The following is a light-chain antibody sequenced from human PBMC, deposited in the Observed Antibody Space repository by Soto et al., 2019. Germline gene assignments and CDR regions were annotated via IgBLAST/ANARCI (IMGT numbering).Light chain of an antibody. Sequence: AIRMTQSPSSLSASTGDRVTITCRASQGISSYLAWYQQKPGKAPKLLIYAASTLQSGVPSRFSGSGSGTDFTLTISSLQPDDFATYFCQQYNSFSLITFGQGTRLEIK. CDR2: AAS. CDR1: QGISSY. J-gene: IGKJ5*01. CDR3: QQYNSFSLIT. V-gene: IGKV1-8*01.